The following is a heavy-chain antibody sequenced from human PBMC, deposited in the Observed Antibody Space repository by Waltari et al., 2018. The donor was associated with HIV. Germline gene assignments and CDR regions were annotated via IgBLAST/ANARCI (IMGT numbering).Heavy chain of an antibody. Sequence: QVQLQESGPGLVKPSETLSLTCTVSGGSISSYYWSWIRQPPGKGLEWIGYIYYSGSTNYNPSLKSRVTISVDTSKNQFSLKLSSVTAADTAVYYCARGTTVTTMWFDPWGQGTLVTVSS. J-gene: IGHJ5*02. V-gene: IGHV4-59*01. CDR3: ARGTTVTTMWFDP. CDR2: IYYSGST. D-gene: IGHD4-17*01. CDR1: GGSISSYY.